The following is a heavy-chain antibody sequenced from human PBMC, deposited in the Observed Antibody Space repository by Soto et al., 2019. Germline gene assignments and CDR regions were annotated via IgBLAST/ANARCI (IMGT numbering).Heavy chain of an antibody. D-gene: IGHD3-16*01. CDR2: IYYGGST. V-gene: IGHV4-59*01. CDR1: GGSISSYY. Sequence: TSETLSLTCTVSGGSISSYYWSWIRQPPGKGLEWIGYIYYGGSTNYNPSLKSRVTISVDTSKNQFSLKLSSVTAADTAVYYCARATYNWFDPWGQGTLVTVSS. J-gene: IGHJ5*02. CDR3: ARATYNWFDP.